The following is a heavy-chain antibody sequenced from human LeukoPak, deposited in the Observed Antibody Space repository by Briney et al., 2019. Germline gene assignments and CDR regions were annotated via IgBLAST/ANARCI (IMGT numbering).Heavy chain of an antibody. CDR2: IYYSGSA. CDR3: ARATKRQLLGAFDI. D-gene: IGHD1-1*01. V-gene: IGHV4-59*01. J-gene: IGHJ3*02. CDR1: GGSISSYY. Sequence: SETLSLTCTVSGGSISSYYWSWIRQPPGKGLEWIGYIYYSGSANYNPSLKSRVTISVDTSKNQFSLKLSSVTAADTAVYYCARATKRQLLGAFDIWGQGTMVTVSS.